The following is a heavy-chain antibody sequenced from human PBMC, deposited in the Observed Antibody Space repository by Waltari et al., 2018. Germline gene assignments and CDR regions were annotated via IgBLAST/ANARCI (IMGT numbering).Heavy chain of an antibody. D-gene: IGHD6-19*01. CDR2: INPNSGGT. CDR3: ARDRVAGTSGLVY. Sequence: QVQLVQSGAEVKKPGASVKVSCKASGYTFTGYYMHWVRQAPGQGLEWMGWINPNSGGTNDAQKFQGRVTMTRDTSISTAYMELSRLRSDDTAVYYCARDRVAGTSGLVYLGQGTLVTVSS. J-gene: IGHJ4*02. V-gene: IGHV1-2*02. CDR1: GYTFTGYY.